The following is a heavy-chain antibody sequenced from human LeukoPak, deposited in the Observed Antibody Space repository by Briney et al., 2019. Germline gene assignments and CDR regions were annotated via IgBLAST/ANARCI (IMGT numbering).Heavy chain of an antibody. J-gene: IGHJ3*02. Sequence: GGSLRLSCAASGFTLSSYWTSWVRQAPGKGLEWVANIKEDGSEKYYVDSVKGRFTISRDNAKNSLYLHMNSLTAEDTAMYYCARDWVAGVPFDAFDIWGQGTMVSASS. V-gene: IGHV3-7*03. CDR1: GFTLSSYW. CDR2: IKEDGSEK. CDR3: ARDWVAGVPFDAFDI. D-gene: IGHD3-10*01.